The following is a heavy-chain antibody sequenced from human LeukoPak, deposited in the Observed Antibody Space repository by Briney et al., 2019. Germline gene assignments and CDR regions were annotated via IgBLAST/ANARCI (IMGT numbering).Heavy chain of an antibody. CDR3: ARVAAAGQYNWFDP. V-gene: IGHV3-11*05. J-gene: IGHJ5*02. Sequence: GGSLRLSCAASGFTFSEYYMSWIRQAPGKGLEWVSYIRSSSSYTNYADSVKGRFIISRDNAKNSLYLQMNSLRAEDTAVYYCARVAAAGQYNWFDPWGQGTLVTVSS. CDR2: IRSSSSYT. CDR1: GFTFSEYY. D-gene: IGHD6-13*01.